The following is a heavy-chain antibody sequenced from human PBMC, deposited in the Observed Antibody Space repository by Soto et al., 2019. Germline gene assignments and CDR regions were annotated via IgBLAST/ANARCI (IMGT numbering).Heavy chain of an antibody. CDR1: GFTFSDHY. D-gene: IGHD6-13*01. CDR2: TRNKANSYTT. V-gene: IGHV3-72*01. J-gene: IGHJ3*02. Sequence: EVQLVESGGGLVQPGGSLRLSCAASGFTFSDHYMDWVRQAPGKGLEWVGRTRNKANSYTTEYAASVKGRFTISRDDSKNSLYLQMNSLKTEDTAVYYCARCGTTAGTDAFDIWGQGTMVTVSS. CDR3: ARCGTTAGTDAFDI.